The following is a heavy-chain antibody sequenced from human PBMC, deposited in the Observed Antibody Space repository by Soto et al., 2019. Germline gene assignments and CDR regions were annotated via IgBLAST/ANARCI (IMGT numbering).Heavy chain of an antibody. V-gene: IGHV3-15*07. J-gene: IGHJ4*02. CDR1: GFTFSNAW. Sequence: EVQLLASGGNLVKPGGSLRLSCAASGFTFSNAWMNWVRQAPGKGLEWVGRIKSKADGGTTDYAAPVKGRFTLSRDDSKSTLYLQMNGLRTEDTAVYYCTTATCCDGGYCYQWYFDYWGQGTLVTVSS. CDR2: IKSKADGGTT. D-gene: IGHD2-21*02. CDR3: TTATCCDGGYCYQWYFDY.